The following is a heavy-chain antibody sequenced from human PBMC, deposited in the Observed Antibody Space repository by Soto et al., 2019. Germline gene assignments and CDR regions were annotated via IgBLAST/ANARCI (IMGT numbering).Heavy chain of an antibody. Sequence: ASVKVSCKASGYTFTSYDINWVRQATGQGLEWMGWMNPNSGNTDYAQKFQGRVTMTRNTSTSTVYVELSSLRSEDTAVYYCASAPTMRGAYVDYWGQGALVTVSS. V-gene: IGHV1-8*01. CDR1: GYTFTSYD. CDR3: ASAPTMRGAYVDY. J-gene: IGHJ4*02. CDR2: MNPNSGNT.